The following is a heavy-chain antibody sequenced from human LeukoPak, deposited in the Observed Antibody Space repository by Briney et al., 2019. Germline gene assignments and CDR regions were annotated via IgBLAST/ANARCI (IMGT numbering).Heavy chain of an antibody. CDR1: GGSISSSSYY. J-gene: IGHJ5*02. CDR2: IYYSGST. D-gene: IGHD4-11*01. V-gene: IGHV4-39*01. Sequence: PSETLSLTCTVSGGSISSSSYYWGWIRQPPGKGLEWIGSIYYSGSTYYNPSLKSRVTISVDTSKNQFSLKLSSVTAADTAVYYCARLTTAAVSWGQGTPVTVSS. CDR3: ARLTTAAVS.